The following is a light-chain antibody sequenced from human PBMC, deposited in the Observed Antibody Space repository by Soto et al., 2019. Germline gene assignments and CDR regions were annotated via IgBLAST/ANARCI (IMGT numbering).Light chain of an antibody. CDR1: SSDVGSYYD. V-gene: IGLV2-14*01. Sequence: QSPLSHPASVSWSPGHSVTISCTGTSSDVGSYYDVSWYQQHPGTAPKLIIYEDSNRPSGVSDRFSGSKSGTSASLTITGLQAEDEADYYCRSYASIRSLCVFGTGTKVTVL. J-gene: IGLJ1*01. CDR3: RSYASIRSLCV. CDR2: EDS.